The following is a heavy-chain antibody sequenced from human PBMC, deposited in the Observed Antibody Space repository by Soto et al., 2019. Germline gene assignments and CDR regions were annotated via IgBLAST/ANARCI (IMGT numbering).Heavy chain of an antibody. CDR3: ARLRSGSYYTPELFQY. Sequence: PSETLSLTCTVSGGSISSSSYYWGWIRQPPGKGLEWIGSIYYSGSTYYNPSLKSRVTISVDTSKNQFSLKLSSVTAADTAVYYCARLRSGSYYTPELFQYWGQGSLVTVSS. D-gene: IGHD1-26*01. V-gene: IGHV4-39*01. CDR1: GGSISSSSYY. J-gene: IGHJ1*01. CDR2: IYYSGST.